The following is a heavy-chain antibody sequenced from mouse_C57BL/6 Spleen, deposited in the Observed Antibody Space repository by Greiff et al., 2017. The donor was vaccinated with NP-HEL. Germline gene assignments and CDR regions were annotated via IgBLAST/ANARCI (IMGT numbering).Heavy chain of an antibody. J-gene: IGHJ3*01. Sequence: EVQLVESGGGLVQPKGSLKLSCAASGFSFNTYAMNWVRQAPEKGLEWVARIRSKSNNYATSYADSVKDRFTISRDDSESMVYLQMNNLNTEDTGMYYWVRAFLYYGSSYGWFAYWGQGTLVTVSA. CDR1: GFSFNTYA. CDR3: VRAFLYYGSSYGWFAY. D-gene: IGHD1-1*01. CDR2: IRSKSNNYAT. V-gene: IGHV10-1*01.